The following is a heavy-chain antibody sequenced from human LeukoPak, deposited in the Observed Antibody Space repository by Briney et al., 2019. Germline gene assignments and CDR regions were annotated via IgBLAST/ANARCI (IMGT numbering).Heavy chain of an antibody. CDR1: GYTFTGYY. Sequence: ASVKVPCKASGYTFTGYYVHWVRQAPGQGLEWMGWINPNSGGTNYAQKFQGWVTMTRDTSISTAYMELSRLRSDDTAVYYCARGKYGSGSYYFDYWGQGTLVTVSS. D-gene: IGHD3-10*01. V-gene: IGHV1-2*04. CDR3: ARGKYGSGSYYFDY. CDR2: INPNSGGT. J-gene: IGHJ4*02.